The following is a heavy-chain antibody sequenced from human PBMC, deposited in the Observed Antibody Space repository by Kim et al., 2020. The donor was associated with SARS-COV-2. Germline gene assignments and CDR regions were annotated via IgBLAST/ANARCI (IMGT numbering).Heavy chain of an antibody. CDR2: IKSKTDGGTT. Sequence: GGSLRLSCAASGFTFSNAWMSWVRQAPGKGLEWVGRIKSKTDGGTTDYAAPVKGRFTISRDDSKNTLYLQMNSLKTEDTAVYYCYYDSSGYYYYYGMDVWGQGTTVTVSS. D-gene: IGHD3-22*01. CDR1: GFTFSNAW. J-gene: IGHJ6*02. CDR3: YYDSSGYYYYYGMDV. V-gene: IGHV3-15*01.